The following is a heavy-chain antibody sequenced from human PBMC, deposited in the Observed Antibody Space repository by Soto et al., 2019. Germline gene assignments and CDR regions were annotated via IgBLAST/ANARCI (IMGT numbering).Heavy chain of an antibody. CDR3: ARPYCGGDCYSDYFDY. Sequence: HPGGSLRLSCAASGFTFSSYWMSWVRQAPGKGLEWVANIKQDGSEKYYVDSVKGRFTISRDNAKNSLYLQMNSLRAEDTAVYYCARPYCGGDCYSDYFDYWGQGTLVTVSS. J-gene: IGHJ4*02. CDR2: IKQDGSEK. D-gene: IGHD2-21*02. CDR1: GFTFSSYW. V-gene: IGHV3-7*03.